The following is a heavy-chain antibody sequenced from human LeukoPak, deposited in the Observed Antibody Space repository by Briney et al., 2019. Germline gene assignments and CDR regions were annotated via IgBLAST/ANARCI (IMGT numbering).Heavy chain of an antibody. Sequence: ASVKVSCKASGYTFTGYYMHWVRQAPGQGLEWMGLINPNSGGTSYAQNFQGRVTMTRDTSISTAYMELIRLTSDDTAVYYWAKEGTGIDYWGQGTLVTVSS. D-gene: IGHD3/OR15-3a*01. V-gene: IGHV1-2*02. CDR2: INPNSGGT. CDR3: AKEGTGIDY. CDR1: GYTFTGYY. J-gene: IGHJ4*02.